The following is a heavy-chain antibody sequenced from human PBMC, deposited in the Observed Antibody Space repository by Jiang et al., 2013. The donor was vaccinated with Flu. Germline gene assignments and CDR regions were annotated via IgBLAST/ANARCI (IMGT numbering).Heavy chain of an antibody. CDR2: IYPGDSDT. CDR3: ARHPPYIMGGHWFDP. V-gene: IGHV5-51*01. J-gene: IGHJ5*02. CDR1: GFTFTNYW. D-gene: IGHD3-16*01. Sequence: GAEVKKPGESLKISCRASGFTFTNYWIGWVRQMPGKGLEWMGIIYPGDSDTRYSPSFQGQVTISADKSISTAYLQWSSLRASDTAMYYCARHPPYIMGGHWFDPWGQGTLVTVSS.